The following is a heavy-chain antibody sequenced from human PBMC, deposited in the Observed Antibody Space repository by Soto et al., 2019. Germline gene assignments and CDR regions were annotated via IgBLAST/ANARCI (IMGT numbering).Heavy chain of an antibody. CDR3: AKGDLDTSMAMAFDN. Sequence: QVQLVESGGGVVQPGRSLRLSCAASGFTFRSYGLHCVCQAPGKGLEWVAVISYDGSKTYYTDSVKGRFTISRDNFKNTLYLQMDSLRTEDTGVYYCAKGDLDTSMAMAFDNWGQGTLVTVSS. CDR2: ISYDGSKT. CDR1: GFTFRSYG. J-gene: IGHJ4*02. V-gene: IGHV3-30*18. D-gene: IGHD5-18*01.